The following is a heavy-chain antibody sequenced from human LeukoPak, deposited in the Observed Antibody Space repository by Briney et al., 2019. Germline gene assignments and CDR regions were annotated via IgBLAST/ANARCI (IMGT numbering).Heavy chain of an antibody. CDR1: GGSITSSSYY. CDR2: IYYSGST. J-gene: IGHJ4*02. Sequence: SETLSLTCTVSGGSITSSSYYWGWIRQPPGKGLEWIGSIYYSGSTYYNPSLKSRVTISVDTSKNQFSLKLSSVTAADTAVYYCARYSGRGYYFDYWGQGTLVTVSS. D-gene: IGHD6-19*01. CDR3: ARYSGRGYYFDY. V-gene: IGHV4-39*07.